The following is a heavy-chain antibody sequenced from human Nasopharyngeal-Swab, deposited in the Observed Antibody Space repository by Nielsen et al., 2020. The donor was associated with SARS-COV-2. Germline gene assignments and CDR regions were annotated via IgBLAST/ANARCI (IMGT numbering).Heavy chain of an antibody. CDR2: NYYSGST. CDR1: DGSISSSSYY. CDR3: ARTLRYFDWSTLPHYYYYMDV. V-gene: IGHV4-39*01. J-gene: IGHJ6*03. D-gene: IGHD3-9*01. Sequence: ASLKISCAVSDGSISSSSYYWGWIRQPPGKGLEWIGSNYYSGSTDYNPSLKSPVTISVDTSKNQFSLKLSSVTAADTAVYYCARTLRYFDWSTLPHYYYYMDVWGKGTTVTVSS.